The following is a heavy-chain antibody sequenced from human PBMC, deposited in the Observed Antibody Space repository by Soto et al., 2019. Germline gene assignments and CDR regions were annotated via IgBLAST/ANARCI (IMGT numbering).Heavy chain of an antibody. J-gene: IGHJ4*02. CDR1: GGSVSSGSYY. CDR3: ARDRGLLWFGTIDY. CDR2: IYYSGST. V-gene: IGHV4-61*01. Sequence: LTCTVSGGSVSSGSYYWSWIRQPPGKGLEWIGYIYYSGSTNYNPSLKSRVTISVDTSKNQFSLKLSSVTAADTAVYYCARDRGLLWFGTIDYWGQGTRVTVSS. D-gene: IGHD3-10*01.